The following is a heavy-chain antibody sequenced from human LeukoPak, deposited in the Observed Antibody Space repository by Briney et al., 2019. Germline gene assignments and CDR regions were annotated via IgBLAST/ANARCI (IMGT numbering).Heavy chain of an antibody. V-gene: IGHV3-21*01. CDR2: ISSSSSYI. CDR1: GFTFSSYS. J-gene: IGHJ3*02. D-gene: IGHD3-22*01. Sequence: GGSLRLSCAASGFTFSSYSMNWVRQAPGKGLEWVSSISSSSSYIYYADSVKGRFTISRDNAKNSLYLQMNSLRAEDTAVYYCAKVYEDSSGFGFDIWGQGTMVTVSS. CDR3: AKVYEDSSGFGFDI.